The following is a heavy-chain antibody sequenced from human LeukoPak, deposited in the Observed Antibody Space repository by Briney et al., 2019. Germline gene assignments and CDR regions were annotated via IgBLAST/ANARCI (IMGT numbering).Heavy chain of an antibody. V-gene: IGHV3-23*01. CDR3: ASHQLLLSEDAFDI. CDR1: GFTFSSYG. Sequence: GGSLRLSCAASGFTFSSYGMSWVRQAPGKGLEWVSAISGSGGSTYYADSVKGRFTISRDNSKNTLYLQMNSLRAEDTAAYYCASHQLLLSEDAFDIWGQGTMVTVSS. D-gene: IGHD2-2*01. J-gene: IGHJ3*02. CDR2: ISGSGGST.